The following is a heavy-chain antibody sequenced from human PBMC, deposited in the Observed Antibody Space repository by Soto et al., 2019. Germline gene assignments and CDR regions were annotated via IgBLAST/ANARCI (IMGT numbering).Heavy chain of an antibody. D-gene: IGHD3-10*01. J-gene: IGHJ4*02. Sequence: GGSLRLSCAVSGFTFRSSPMSWVRRAPGKGLEWVSGINGGDDSEHYVDSVRGRFTIIRDNSKNTLFLQMNSLRAEDTAVYYCAKALIRGVTLITLLDYWGQGTLVTVSS. V-gene: IGHV3-23*01. CDR2: INGGDDSE. CDR3: AKALIRGVTLITLLDY. CDR1: GFTFRSSP.